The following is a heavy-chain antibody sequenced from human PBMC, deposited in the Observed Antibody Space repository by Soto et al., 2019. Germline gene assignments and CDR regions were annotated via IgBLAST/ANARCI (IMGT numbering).Heavy chain of an antibody. D-gene: IGHD6-6*01. V-gene: IGHV4-34*01. CDR2: INHRGIT. CDR1: GGSFSGYY. Sequence: PSETVSLTCAVYGGSFSGYYWSWIRQPPGKGLEWIGEINHRGITNYNPSLKSRVTISVDTSKNQFSLKLSSVTAADTAVYYCARGREKGRAARFYYYYGMDVWGQGTTVTVS. J-gene: IGHJ6*02. CDR3: ARGREKGRAARFYYYYGMDV.